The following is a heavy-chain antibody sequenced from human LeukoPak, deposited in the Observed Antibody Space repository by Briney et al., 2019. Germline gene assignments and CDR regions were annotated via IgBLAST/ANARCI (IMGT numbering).Heavy chain of an antibody. Sequence: GGSLRLSCTASGFAFTSYSMNWVRQAPGKGLEWISYISTTTTTIYYADSVKGRFIISRDDARNSLYLQTNSLRAEDTAVYYCARDRAAPTWYFDLWGRGTLVTVSS. CDR1: GFAFTSYS. J-gene: IGHJ2*01. V-gene: IGHV3-48*01. CDR2: ISTTTTTI. CDR3: ARDRAAPTWYFDL. D-gene: IGHD2-15*01.